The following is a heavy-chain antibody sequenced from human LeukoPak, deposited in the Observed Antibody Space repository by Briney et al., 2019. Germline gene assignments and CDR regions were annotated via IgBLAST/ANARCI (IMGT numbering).Heavy chain of an antibody. D-gene: IGHD4/OR15-4a*01. CDR2: IYGADTI. CDR1: GFTISSSY. J-gene: IGHJ4*02. CDR3: ARGARGAYFDY. V-gene: IGHV3-66*01. Sequence: GGSLRLSCAASGFTISSSYISWVRQVPGKGLEWVSCIYGADTIYYADFVKDRFTISRDSNRNILYLQMNSLRADDTAVYYCARGARGAYFDYWGQGTLVTGSS.